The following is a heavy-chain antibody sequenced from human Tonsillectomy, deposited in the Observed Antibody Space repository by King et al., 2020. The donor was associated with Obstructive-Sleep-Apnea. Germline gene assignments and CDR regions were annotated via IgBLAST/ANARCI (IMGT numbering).Heavy chain of an antibody. Sequence: VQLVESGGGLVKPGGSLRLSCAASGLIFSNYAMSWVRQAPGKGLEWVSSIRTISSYIYYADSLKGRFTISRDNARNSLYQQMNSLRVEDTAVYYCATSSDGSNSFDYWGQGTLVTVSS. D-gene: IGHD5-24*01. V-gene: IGHV3-21*01. CDR2: IRTISSYI. J-gene: IGHJ4*02. CDR3: ATSSDGSNSFDY. CDR1: GLIFSNYA.